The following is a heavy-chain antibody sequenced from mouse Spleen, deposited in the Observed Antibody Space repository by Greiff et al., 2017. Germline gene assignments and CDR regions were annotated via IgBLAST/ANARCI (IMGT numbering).Heavy chain of an antibody. Sequence: EVQLQESVAELVRPGASVKLSCTASGFNIKNTYMHWVKQRPEQGLEWIGRIDPANGNTKYAPKFQGKATITADTSSNTAYLQLSSLTSEDTAIYYCAPQMYYDGSSYAMDYWGQGTSVTVSS. CDR3: APQMYYDGSSYAMDY. D-gene: IGHD1-1*01. J-gene: IGHJ4*01. CDR1: GFNIKNTY. CDR2: IDPANGNT. V-gene: IGHV14-3*01.